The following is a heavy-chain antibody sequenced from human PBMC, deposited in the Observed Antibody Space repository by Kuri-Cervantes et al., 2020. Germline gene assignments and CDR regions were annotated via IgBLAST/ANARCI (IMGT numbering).Heavy chain of an antibody. CDR1: GGSISSYY. D-gene: IGHD3-22*01. Sequence: SETLSLTCTVSGGSISSYYWSWIRQPPGKGLEWIGYIYYSGSTNYNPSLKSRVTISVDTSRNQFSLMMSSVTAADTAVYYCARVDSSGSWYFDSWGQGTLVTVSS. CDR3: ARVDSSGSWYFDS. CDR2: IYYSGST. J-gene: IGHJ4*02. V-gene: IGHV4-59*08.